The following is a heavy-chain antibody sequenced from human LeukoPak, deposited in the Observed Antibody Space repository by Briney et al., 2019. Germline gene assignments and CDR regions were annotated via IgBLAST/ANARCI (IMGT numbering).Heavy chain of an antibody. Sequence: SETLSLTCTVSGGSISSYYWSWIRQPPGKGLEWIGEINHSGSTNYNPSLKSRVTISVDTSKNQFSLKLSSVTAADTAVYYCARGLGFYGSGSPTTNPWGQGTLVTVSS. D-gene: IGHD3-10*01. CDR1: GGSISSYY. V-gene: IGHV4-34*01. CDR2: INHSGST. J-gene: IGHJ5*02. CDR3: ARGLGFYGSGSPTTNP.